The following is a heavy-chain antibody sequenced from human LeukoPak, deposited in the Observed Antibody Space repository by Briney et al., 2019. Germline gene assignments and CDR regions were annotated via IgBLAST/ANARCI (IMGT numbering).Heavy chain of an antibody. D-gene: IGHD6-6*01. Sequence: SETLSLTCTVSGGSNSSYYWSWIRQPPGKGLEWIGYIYYSGSTNYNPSLKSRVTISVDTSKNQFSLKLSSVTAADTAVYYCARSVSSSPDYWGQGTLVTVSS. CDR2: IYYSGST. CDR1: GGSNSSYY. CDR3: ARSVSSSPDY. V-gene: IGHV4-59*01. J-gene: IGHJ4*02.